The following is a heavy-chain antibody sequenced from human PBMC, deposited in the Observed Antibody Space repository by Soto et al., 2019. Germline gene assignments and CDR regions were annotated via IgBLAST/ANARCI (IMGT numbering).Heavy chain of an antibody. D-gene: IGHD2-2*01. J-gene: IGHJ4*02. Sequence: GGSLRLSCAASGFNFGSFAMTWVRQAPGKGLEWVSYISSSGNTVYYADSVKGRFTISRDNTRNSLYLQMNSLRDEDTALYYCVRYCSTTLCNGVATRTFDYWGQGTLVTVS. CDR1: GFNFGSFA. CDR2: ISSSGNTV. CDR3: VRYCSTTLCNGVATRTFDY. V-gene: IGHV3-48*02.